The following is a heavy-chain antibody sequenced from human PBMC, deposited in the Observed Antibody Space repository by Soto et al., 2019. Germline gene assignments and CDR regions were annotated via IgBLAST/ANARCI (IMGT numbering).Heavy chain of an antibody. D-gene: IGHD2-15*01. V-gene: IGHV4-59*01. CDR1: GGSIRNVY. CDR2: IFHSGNA. Sequence: SETLSLTCTVSGGSIRNVYWSWIRQAPGKGLEWIGFIFHSGNAKYNPSLKSRVTISVDTSKNQLSLSLDSVTDADTAVYFCARAHAPTLPFEYWGQGTMVTVS. CDR3: ARAHAPTLPFEY. J-gene: IGHJ4*01.